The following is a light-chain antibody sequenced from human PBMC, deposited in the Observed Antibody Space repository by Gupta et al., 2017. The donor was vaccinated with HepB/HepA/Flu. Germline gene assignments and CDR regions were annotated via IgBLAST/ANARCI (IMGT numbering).Light chain of an antibody. Sequence: DIQMTQSPSSLSASVGDRVTITCRASQTISNYLNWFQQKPGKAPKLLIYGASSLQTGVPSRFSGSGSETDFTLTISSLQPEDFATYYCQQSDSVPFTFGHGTKLDIK. J-gene: IGKJ3*01. V-gene: IGKV1-39*01. CDR1: QTISNY. CDR3: QQSDSVPFT. CDR2: GAS.